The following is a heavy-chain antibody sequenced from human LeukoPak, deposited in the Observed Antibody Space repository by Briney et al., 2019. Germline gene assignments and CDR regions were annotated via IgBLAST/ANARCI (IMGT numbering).Heavy chain of an antibody. CDR3: ARDPTFLEYSSSWYKVGSY. CDR1: GGSISSSSYY. D-gene: IGHD6-13*01. Sequence: PSETLSLTCTVSGGSISSSSYYWGWIRQPPGKGLEWIGSIYYSGSTYYNPSLKSRVTISVDTSKNQFSLKLSSVTAADTAVYYCARDPTFLEYSSSWYKVGSYWGQGTLVTVSS. V-gene: IGHV4-39*07. CDR2: IYYSGST. J-gene: IGHJ4*02.